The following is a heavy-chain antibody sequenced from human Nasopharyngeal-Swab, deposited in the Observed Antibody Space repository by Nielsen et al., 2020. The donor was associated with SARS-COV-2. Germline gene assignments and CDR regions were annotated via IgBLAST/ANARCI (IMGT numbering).Heavy chain of an antibody. CDR2: VYYGGNT. CDR3: AGLAAHGYFYYYYGMDV. D-gene: IGHD6-6*01. V-gene: IGHV4-39*01. Sequence: RQAPGKGLERIGSVYYGGNTYYNPSLKSRVTISVDTSKNQFSLKLASVTAADTAVYYCAGLAAHGYFYYYYGMDVWGQGTTVTVSS. J-gene: IGHJ6*02.